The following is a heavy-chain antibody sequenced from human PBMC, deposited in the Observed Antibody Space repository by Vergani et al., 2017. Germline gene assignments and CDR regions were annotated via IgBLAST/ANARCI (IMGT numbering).Heavy chain of an antibody. Sequence: EVQLLESGGGLVQPGGSLRLSCAASGFTFSSYAMSWVRQAPGKGLEWVSAIRGSGCSTYYADSVKGRFTISRDTSKKPLYLQMNSLRAEDTAVYYCAKDRETTVSTHLDYYYYYMDVWGKGTTVTVSS. CDR1: GFTFSSYA. V-gene: IGHV3-23*01. CDR2: IRGSGCST. D-gene: IGHD4-11*01. J-gene: IGHJ6*03. CDR3: AKDRETTVSTHLDYYYYYMDV.